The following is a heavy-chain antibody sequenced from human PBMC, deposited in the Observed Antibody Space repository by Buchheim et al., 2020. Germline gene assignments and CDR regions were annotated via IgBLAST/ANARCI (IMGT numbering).Heavy chain of an antibody. CDR2: MNPNSGNT. CDR3: ARGPCPRDILAGYYRYWYFDL. V-gene: IGHV1-8*01. Sequence: QVQLVQSGAEVKKPGASVKVSCKASGYTFTSYDINWVRQATGQGLEWMGWMNPNSGNTGYAQKFQGRVTMTRNTSISTAYMELSSLRSEDTAVYYCARGPCPRDILAGYYRYWYFDLWGRGTL. CDR1: GYTFTSYD. D-gene: IGHD3-9*01. J-gene: IGHJ2*01.